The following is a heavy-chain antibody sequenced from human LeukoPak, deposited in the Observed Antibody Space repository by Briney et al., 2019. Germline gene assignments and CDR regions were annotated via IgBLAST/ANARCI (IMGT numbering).Heavy chain of an antibody. Sequence: GESLKISCKGSGYSFTSYWIGWVRQMPGKGLEWMGIIYPGDSDTRYSPSFQGQVTISADKSISTAYLQWSSLKASDTAMYYCARRRGYYGSGSYYILGPYNWFDPWGQGTLVTVSS. J-gene: IGHJ5*02. CDR3: ARRRGYYGSGSYYILGPYNWFDP. CDR1: GYSFTSYW. V-gene: IGHV5-51*01. CDR2: IYPGDSDT. D-gene: IGHD3-10*01.